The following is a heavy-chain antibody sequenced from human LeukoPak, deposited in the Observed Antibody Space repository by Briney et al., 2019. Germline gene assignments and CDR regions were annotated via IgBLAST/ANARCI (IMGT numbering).Heavy chain of an antibody. J-gene: IGHJ3*02. CDR3: AIGAGRDGYDAFDI. Sequence: GSSVKVSCKASGGTFSSYAISWVRQAPRQGLEWMGGIIPIFGTANYAQKFQGRVTITTDESTSTAYMELSSLRSEDTAVYYCAIGAGRDGYDAFDIWGQGTMVTVSS. V-gene: IGHV1-69*05. CDR2: IIPIFGTA. CDR1: GGTFSSYA. D-gene: IGHD5-24*01.